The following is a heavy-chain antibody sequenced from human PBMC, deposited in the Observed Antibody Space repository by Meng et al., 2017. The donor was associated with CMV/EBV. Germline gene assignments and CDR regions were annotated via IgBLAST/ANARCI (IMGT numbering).Heavy chain of an antibody. Sequence: SETLSLTCTVSGGSISSYYWSWIRQPPGKGLEWIGYIYYSGSTNYNPSLKSRVTMSVDTSKNQFSLKLRSVTAADTAVYYCARWAVTTSNFDYWGQGTLVTVSS. CDR1: GGSISSYY. CDR3: ARWAVTTSNFDY. J-gene: IGHJ4*02. CDR2: IYYSGST. D-gene: IGHD4-17*01. V-gene: IGHV4-59*01.